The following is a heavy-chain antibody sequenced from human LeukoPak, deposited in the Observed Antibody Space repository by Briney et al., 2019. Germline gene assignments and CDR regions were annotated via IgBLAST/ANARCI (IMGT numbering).Heavy chain of an antibody. CDR1: GFTFTRYT. J-gene: IGHJ4*02. CDR2: IGTTSTFI. V-gene: IGHV3-21*01. CDR3: AKAHPGFDY. Sequence: GGSLRLSCAASGFTFTRYTMNWVRQAPGKGLEWVASIGTTSTFIHYADSVKGRFTISRDNAQDSLFLQMNSLGAEDTAVYYCAKAHPGFDYWGQGVLVTVSS.